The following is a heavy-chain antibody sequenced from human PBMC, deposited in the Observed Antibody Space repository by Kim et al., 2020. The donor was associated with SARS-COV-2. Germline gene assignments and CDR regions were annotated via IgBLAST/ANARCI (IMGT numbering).Heavy chain of an antibody. D-gene: IGHD2-21*01. CDR2: ISSNGGST. CDR3: ARDVGVGVGVPAYYFDY. CDR1: GFTFSSYA. Sequence: GGSLRLSCAASGFTFSSYAMHWVRQAPGKGLEYVSAISSNGGSTYYANSVKGRFTISRDNSKNTLYLQMGSLRAEDMAVYYCARDVGVGVGVPAYYFDYWGQGTLVTVSS. J-gene: IGHJ4*02. V-gene: IGHV3-64*01.